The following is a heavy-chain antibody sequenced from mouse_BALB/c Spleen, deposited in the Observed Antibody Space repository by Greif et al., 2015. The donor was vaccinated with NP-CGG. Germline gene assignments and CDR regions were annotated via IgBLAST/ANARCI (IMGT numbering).Heavy chain of an antibody. D-gene: IGHD4-1*01. V-gene: IGHV1S132*01. Sequence: QVQLQQSGAELVKPGASVKLSCKTSGYTFTSYWIQWVKQRPGQGLGWIGEVFPGTGTTYYNEKFEGKATLTIDTSSSTAYMQLSSLTSEDSAVYFCARSTGTTCFDYWGQGTTLTVSS. CDR2: VFPGTGTT. CDR1: GYTFTSYW. CDR3: ARSTGTTCFDY. J-gene: IGHJ2*01.